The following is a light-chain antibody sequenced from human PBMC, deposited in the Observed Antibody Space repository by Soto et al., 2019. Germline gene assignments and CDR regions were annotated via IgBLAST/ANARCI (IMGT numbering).Light chain of an antibody. CDR3: QQYGSSIT. CDR2: GAS. CDR1: QSVSSTY. V-gene: IGKV3-20*01. J-gene: IGKJ5*01. Sequence: EIVLTQSPFTLSLSPGERATLSCRASQSVSSTYLAWYQQKPGQAPRLLIYGASSRATGIPDRFSGSGSGTDFTLTISRLESEDFTVYYCQQYGSSITFGQRTRLATK.